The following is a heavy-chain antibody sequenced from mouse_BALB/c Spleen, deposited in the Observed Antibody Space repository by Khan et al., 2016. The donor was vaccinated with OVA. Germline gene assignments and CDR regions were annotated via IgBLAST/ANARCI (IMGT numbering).Heavy chain of an antibody. CDR3: TRSEGFDY. Sequence: EVQLQQSGPDLVKPGSSVKISCKASGYSFTAYYMHWMRQSHGKSLEWIGRINPNIGTTDYNQRFTGKAILTVDKSSSTAYMEFRNLTSEDSAVYYCTRSEGFDYWGQGTTLTVSS. J-gene: IGHJ2*01. CDR2: INPNIGTT. V-gene: IGHV1-34*01. CDR1: GYSFTAYY.